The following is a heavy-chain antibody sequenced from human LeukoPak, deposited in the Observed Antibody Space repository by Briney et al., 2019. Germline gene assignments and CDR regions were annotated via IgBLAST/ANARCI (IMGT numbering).Heavy chain of an antibody. V-gene: IGHV1-18*01. CDR2: FTTYNGNT. CDR1: GYTFTDFG. CDR3: ARDSSGFYYVH. D-gene: IGHD3-22*01. Sequence: ASVRVSCKTSGYTFTDFGINWVRQAPGQGLEWMGRFTTYNGNTNYAQKFQGRVTMTTDTSTTTAYLEVTSLRSDDTAVYYCARDSSGFYYVHWGQGTPVTVSS. J-gene: IGHJ4*02.